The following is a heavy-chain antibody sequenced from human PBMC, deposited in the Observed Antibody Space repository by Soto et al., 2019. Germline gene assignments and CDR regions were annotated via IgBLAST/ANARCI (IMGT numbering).Heavy chain of an antibody. CDR1: GFTFTTYW. CDR3: ARGLKNYYGVDV. Sequence: EVKVVESGGGLVQPGGSLRLSCAASGFTFTTYWMHWVRQVPGKGLVWVSRIKGDGSSLSYADSVKGRFTISRDNVENTVYLQMGSLRADDTAVYYCARGLKNYYGVDVWGQGTTVTLSS. V-gene: IGHV3-74*01. J-gene: IGHJ6*02. CDR2: IKGDGSSL.